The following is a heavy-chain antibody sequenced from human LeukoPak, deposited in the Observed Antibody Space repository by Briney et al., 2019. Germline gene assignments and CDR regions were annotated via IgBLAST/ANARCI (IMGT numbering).Heavy chain of an antibody. Sequence: GGSLRLSCAASGFTFSSYWMSWVRQAPGKGLEWVANIKQDGSEKYYVDSVKGRFTISRDNAKNSLYLQMNSLRAEDTAVYYCARAIYDFWSGYPEYFQHWGQGTLVTVSS. J-gene: IGHJ1*01. D-gene: IGHD3-3*01. CDR2: IKQDGSEK. V-gene: IGHV3-7*01. CDR1: GFTFSSYW. CDR3: ARAIYDFWSGYPEYFQH.